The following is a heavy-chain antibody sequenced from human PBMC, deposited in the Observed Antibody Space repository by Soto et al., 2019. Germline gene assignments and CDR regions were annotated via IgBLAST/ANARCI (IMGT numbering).Heavy chain of an antibody. CDR2: ISAYNGNT. CDR1: GYTFTSYG. Sequence: ASVKVSCKASGYTFTSYGISWVRQAPRQGLEWMGWISAYNGNTNYAQKLQGRVTMTTDTSTSTAYMELRSLRSDDTAVYYCARDLDSGSYYPYPDYWGQGTLVTVSS. J-gene: IGHJ4*02. D-gene: IGHD1-26*01. V-gene: IGHV1-18*01. CDR3: ARDLDSGSYYPYPDY.